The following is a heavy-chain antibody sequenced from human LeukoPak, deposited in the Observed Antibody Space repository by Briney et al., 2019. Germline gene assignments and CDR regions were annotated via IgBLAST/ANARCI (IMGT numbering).Heavy chain of an antibody. J-gene: IGHJ4*02. CDR3: ARDYNYVPDY. V-gene: IGHV1-18*01. Sequence: ASVKVSCKASGYTFTSSGISWVRQAPGKGLEWMGWISGYNGNTYYAQKFQGRVTMTTDTSTSTTYMELRSLRSDDTAVYYCARDYNYVPDYWGQGTLVTVSS. D-gene: IGHD3-22*01. CDR1: GYTFTSSG. CDR2: ISGYNGNT.